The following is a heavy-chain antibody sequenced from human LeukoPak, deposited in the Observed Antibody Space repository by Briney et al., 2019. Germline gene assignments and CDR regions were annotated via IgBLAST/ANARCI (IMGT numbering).Heavy chain of an antibody. Sequence: SETLSLTCTVSGGSISSSSYYWGWIRQPPGKGLEWIGSIYYSGSTYYNPSLKSRVTISVDTSKNQFSLKLSSVTAADTAVYYCARAVRNVAAAGNCAFDIWGQGTMVTVSS. D-gene: IGHD6-13*01. CDR2: IYYSGST. CDR1: GGSISSSSYY. J-gene: IGHJ3*02. V-gene: IGHV4-39*07. CDR3: ARAVRNVAAAGNCAFDI.